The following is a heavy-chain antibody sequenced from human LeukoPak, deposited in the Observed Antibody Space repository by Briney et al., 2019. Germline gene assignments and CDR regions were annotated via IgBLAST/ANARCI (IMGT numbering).Heavy chain of an antibody. CDR3: AREIYSLSCY. D-gene: IGHD4-11*01. J-gene: IGHJ4*02. Sequence: PGGSLRLSCAASGFTFTDYWMHWVRQAPGKGLEWVSYISSSGSTIYYADSVKGRFIISRDNSKNTLYLQMNSLRAEDTAVYYCAREIYSLSCYWGQGTLVTVSS. CDR1: GFTFTDYW. V-gene: IGHV3-48*01. CDR2: ISSSGSTI.